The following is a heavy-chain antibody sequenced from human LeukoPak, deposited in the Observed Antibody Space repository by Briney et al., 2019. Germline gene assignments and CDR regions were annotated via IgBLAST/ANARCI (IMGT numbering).Heavy chain of an antibody. J-gene: IGHJ4*02. CDR1: GGSFSGYY. V-gene: IGHV4-34*01. CDR3: ASTAMVSVYYFDY. D-gene: IGHD5-18*01. CDR2: INHSGST. Sequence: KPSETLSLTCAVYGGSFSGYYWSWIRQPPGKGLEWIGEINHSGSTNYNPSLKSRVTISIYTSKNQFSLKLSSVTAADTAVYYCASTAMVSVYYFDYWGQGTLVTVSS.